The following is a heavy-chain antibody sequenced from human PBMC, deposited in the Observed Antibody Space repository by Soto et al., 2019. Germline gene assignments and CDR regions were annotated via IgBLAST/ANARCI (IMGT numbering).Heavy chain of an antibody. V-gene: IGHV4-39*01. D-gene: IGHD2-2*02. Sequence: QLQLQESGPGLVKPSETLSLTCTVSGGSISSSSYYWGWIRQPPGKGLEWIGSIYYSGSTYYNPSLKSRVTISVDTSKNQFSLKLSSVTAADTAVYYCARRLSGLLYGYYYYYMDVWGKGTTVTVSS. J-gene: IGHJ6*03. CDR3: ARRLSGLLYGYYYYYMDV. CDR2: IYYSGST. CDR1: GGSISSSSYY.